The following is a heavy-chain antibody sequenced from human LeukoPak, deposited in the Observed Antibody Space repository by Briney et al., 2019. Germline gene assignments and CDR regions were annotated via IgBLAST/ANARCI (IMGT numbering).Heavy chain of an antibody. V-gene: IGHV3-48*03. CDR3: ARGRYNWNDPTFMDA. CDR2: ISSSGTTR. CDR1: GFTLSNYE. J-gene: IGHJ6*02. Sequence: GGSLRLSCAASGFTLSNYEMNWARQAPGKGLEWLSYISSSGTTRYYADSVKGRFTISRDNAKNSLYLQMNSLRAEDTALYYCARGRYNWNDPTFMDAWGQGTTVSVSS. D-gene: IGHD1-1*01.